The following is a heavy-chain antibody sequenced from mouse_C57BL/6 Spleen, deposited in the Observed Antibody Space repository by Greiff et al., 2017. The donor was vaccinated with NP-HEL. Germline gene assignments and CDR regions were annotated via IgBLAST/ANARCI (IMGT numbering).Heavy chain of an antibody. V-gene: IGHV1-69*01. CDR2: IDPSDSYT. Sequence: VQLQESGAELVMPGASVKLSCTASGYTFTSYWMHWVKQRPGQGLEWIGEIDPSDSYTNYNQKFKGKSTLTVDKSSSTAYLQLSSLTSEDPAVFYRARNSNDPYYYAMDYWGQGTSVTVSS. J-gene: IGHJ4*01. CDR1: GYTFTSYW. D-gene: IGHD2-12*01. CDR3: ARNSNDPYYYAMDY.